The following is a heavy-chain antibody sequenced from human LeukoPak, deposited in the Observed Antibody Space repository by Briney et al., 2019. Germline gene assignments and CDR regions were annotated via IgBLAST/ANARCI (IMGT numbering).Heavy chain of an antibody. CDR2: INPNSGCT. Sequence: ASVKVSCKASGYTFTGYYMHWVRQAPGQGLEWMGWINPNSGCTNYAQKFQGRVTMTRDTSISTAYMELSRLRSDDTAVYYCARSGCSSTSCYDYFDYWGQGTLVTVS. CDR3: ARSGCSSTSCYDYFDY. D-gene: IGHD2-2*01. J-gene: IGHJ4*02. V-gene: IGHV1-2*02. CDR1: GYTFTGYY.